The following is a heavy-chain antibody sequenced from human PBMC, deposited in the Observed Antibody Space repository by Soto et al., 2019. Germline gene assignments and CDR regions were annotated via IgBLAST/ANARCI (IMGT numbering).Heavy chain of an antibody. Sequence: QVQLVQSGAEVKKPGSSVKVSCKASGGTFSSYAISWVRQAPGQGLEWMGGIIPIFGTANYAQKFQGRVKITADGSTSTAYMELSRLRSEDTAVYYCASEGEGFDYYGSGSYYSFYDCGQGTLVAFSS. D-gene: IGHD3-10*01. J-gene: IGHJ4*02. CDR2: IIPIFGTA. CDR1: GGTFSSYA. CDR3: ASEGEGFDYYGSGSYYSFYD. V-gene: IGHV1-69*01.